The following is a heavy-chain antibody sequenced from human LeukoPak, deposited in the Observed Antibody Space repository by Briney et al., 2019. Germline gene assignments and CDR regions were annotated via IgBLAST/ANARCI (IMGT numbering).Heavy chain of an antibody. J-gene: IGHJ3*02. CDR2: ISGSAYST. D-gene: IGHD3-22*01. Sequence: AGSLRLSCAASGCTFSSYAMTWVRQPPGKGLEWISAISGSAYSTSYADSVKGRFTISRDNSKNTLYLQMNSLRAEDTAIYYCARNTSGFKLGDAFDIWGQGTMVTVSS. V-gene: IGHV3-23*01. CDR1: GCTFSSYA. CDR3: ARNTSGFKLGDAFDI.